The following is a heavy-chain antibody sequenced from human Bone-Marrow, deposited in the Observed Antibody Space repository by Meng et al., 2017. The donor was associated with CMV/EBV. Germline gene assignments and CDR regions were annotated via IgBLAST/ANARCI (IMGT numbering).Heavy chain of an antibody. D-gene: IGHD3-16*01. V-gene: IGHV5-51*01. CDR2: INPYDSTT. Sequence: GESLKISCKASGYSFTNFWIGWVRQMPGKGPEWMGIINPYDSTTIYSPSFRGQVSISVDKSTSTAYLQCSSLRASDTAMYYCARHSRGDRGRHIDPWGQGTLVTVSS. CDR1: GYSFTNFW. CDR3: ARHSRGDRGRHIDP. J-gene: IGHJ5*02.